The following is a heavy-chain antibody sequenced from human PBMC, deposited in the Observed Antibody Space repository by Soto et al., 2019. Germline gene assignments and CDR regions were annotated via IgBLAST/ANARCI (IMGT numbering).Heavy chain of an antibody. CDR3: AGDMGSSGYGFDY. Sequence: QVQLVESGGGVVQPGRSLRLSCAASGFTFSTYGMHWVRQAPGKGLEWVALIWYDGSKEYYADSVKGRFTISRDNSKNTLYLQMNSLRAEDTAVYYCAGDMGSSGYGFDYWGQGTLVTVSS. V-gene: IGHV3-33*01. CDR1: GFTFSTYG. D-gene: IGHD3-22*01. J-gene: IGHJ4*02. CDR2: IWYDGSKE.